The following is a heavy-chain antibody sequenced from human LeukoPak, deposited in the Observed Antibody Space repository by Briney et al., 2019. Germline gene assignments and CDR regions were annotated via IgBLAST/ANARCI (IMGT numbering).Heavy chain of an antibody. J-gene: IGHJ4*02. Sequence: SETLSLTCAVYGGSFSDYYWSWIRQPPGKGLEWIGEINHSGSTNYNPSLKSRVTISVDTSKNQFSLKLSSVTAADTAVYYCARGMTYCSSTSCPLFDYWGQGTLVTVSS. CDR1: GGSFSDYY. V-gene: IGHV4-34*01. D-gene: IGHD2-2*01. CDR2: INHSGST. CDR3: ARGMTYCSSTSCPLFDY.